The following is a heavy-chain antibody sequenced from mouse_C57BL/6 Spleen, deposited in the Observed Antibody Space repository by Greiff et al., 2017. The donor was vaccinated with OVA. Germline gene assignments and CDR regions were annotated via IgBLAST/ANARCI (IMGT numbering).Heavy chain of an antibody. V-gene: IGHV1-59*01. Sequence: VQLQQPGAELVRPGTSVKLSCKASGYTFTSYWMHWVKQRPGQGLEWIGVIDPSDSYTNYNQKFKGKATLTVDTSSSTAYMQLSSLTSEDSAVDYCARGAAQARDYWGQGTTLTVSS. CDR3: ARGAAQARDY. CDR1: GYTFTSYW. J-gene: IGHJ2*01. CDR2: IDPSDSYT. D-gene: IGHD3-2*02.